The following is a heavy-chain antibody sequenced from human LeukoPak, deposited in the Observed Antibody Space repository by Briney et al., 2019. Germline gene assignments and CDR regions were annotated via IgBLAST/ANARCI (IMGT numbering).Heavy chain of an antibody. J-gene: IGHJ1*01. D-gene: IGHD3-3*01. CDR3: TTDLTYDLWSGYYMNDFH. V-gene: IGHV3-15*01. CDR2: IKSKTDGGTT. CDR1: GFTFSNAW. Sequence: GGSLRLSCAASGFTFSNAWMSWVRQAPGKGLEWVGRIKSKTDGGTTDYAAPVKGRFTISRDDSKNTLYLQMNSLKTEDTAVYYCTTDLTYDLWSGYYMNDFHWGQGTLVTVSS.